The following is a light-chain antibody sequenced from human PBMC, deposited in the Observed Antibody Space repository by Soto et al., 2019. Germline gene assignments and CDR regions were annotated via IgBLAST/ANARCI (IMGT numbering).Light chain of an antibody. Sequence: QSALTQPASVSGSPGQSITISCTGTSSDVGGYKYVSWYQLHPGKAPKLMIYDASKRPSGVPDRFSASKSGNTASLTISGLQAEDEADYYCCSYAGSFTWVFGGGTKLTVL. CDR3: CSYAGSFTWV. J-gene: IGLJ3*02. CDR2: DAS. CDR1: SSDVGGYKY. V-gene: IGLV2-11*01.